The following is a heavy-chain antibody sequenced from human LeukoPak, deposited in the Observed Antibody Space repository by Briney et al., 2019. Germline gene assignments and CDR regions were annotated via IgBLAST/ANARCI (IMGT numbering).Heavy chain of an antibody. CDR1: GFTFDDYA. J-gene: IGHJ4*02. CDR2: INWNSGNI. D-gene: IGHD2-21*02. V-gene: IGHV3-9*01. CDR3: AKGDAYCGGDCFPD. Sequence: GGSPRLSCAASGFTFDDYAMHWVRQAPGKGLEWVSAINWNSGNIGYADSVKGRFTISRDNSKNTLFLQMNSLRAEDTAVYFCAKGDAYCGGDCFPDWGQGTLVTVSS.